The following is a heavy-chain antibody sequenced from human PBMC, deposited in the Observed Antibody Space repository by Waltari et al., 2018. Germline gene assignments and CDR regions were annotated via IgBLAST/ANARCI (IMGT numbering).Heavy chain of an antibody. D-gene: IGHD3-22*01. CDR2: ISGSGGFT. J-gene: IGHJ4*02. V-gene: IGHV3-23*01. CDR1: GFTFSDYV. Sequence: EVHLLESGGGLVQPGGSLRLSCAVSGFTFSDYVMGWVRQAPVKGLEWVSTISGSGGFTNYADSVKGRFTISRDNLKNTLFLQMDSLRVEDTAVYYCAKDWSSGSLFDYWGQGTLVTVSS. CDR3: AKDWSSGSLFDY.